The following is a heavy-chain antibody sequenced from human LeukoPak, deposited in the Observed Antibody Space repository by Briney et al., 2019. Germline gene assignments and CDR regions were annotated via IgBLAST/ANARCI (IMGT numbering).Heavy chain of an antibody. D-gene: IGHD3-3*01. V-gene: IGHV1-69*05. CDR2: IIPTFGTA. J-gene: IGHJ6*03. Sequence: GASVKVSCKASGGTFSSYAISWVRQAPGQGLEWMGGIIPTFGTANYAQKFQGRVTITTDESTSTAYMELSSLRSEDTAVYYCARGVYDFSSYYYYYMDVWGKGTTVTVSS. CDR3: ARGVYDFSSYYYYYMDV. CDR1: GGTFSSYA.